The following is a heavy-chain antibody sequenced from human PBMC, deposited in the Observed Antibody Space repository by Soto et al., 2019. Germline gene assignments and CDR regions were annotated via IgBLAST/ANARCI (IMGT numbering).Heavy chain of an antibody. CDR1: GGSFSGYY. D-gene: IGHD2-2*01. Sequence: PSETLSLTCAVYGGSFSGYYWSWIRQPPGKGLEWIGEINHSGSTNYNPSLKSRVTISVDTSKNQFSLKLSSVTAADTAVYYCARGYCSSTSCYSKPSPRDYYYMDVWGKGTTVTVSS. CDR3: ARGYCSSTSCYSKPSPRDYYYMDV. J-gene: IGHJ6*03. V-gene: IGHV4-34*01. CDR2: INHSGST.